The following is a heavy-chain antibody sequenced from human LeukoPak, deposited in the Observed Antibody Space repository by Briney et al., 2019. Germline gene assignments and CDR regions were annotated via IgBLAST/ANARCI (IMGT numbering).Heavy chain of an antibody. CDR2: IYTSGST. CDR3: ARHLRNYGSGSYFSA. CDR1: GGSISSYY. V-gene: IGHV4-4*09. D-gene: IGHD3-10*01. Sequence: PSETLSLTCTVSGGSISSYYWSWIRQPPGKGLEWIGYIYTSGSTNSNPSLKSRVTISVDTSKNQFSLKLSSVTAADTAVYYCARHLRNYGSGSYFSAWGQGTLVTVSS. J-gene: IGHJ5*02.